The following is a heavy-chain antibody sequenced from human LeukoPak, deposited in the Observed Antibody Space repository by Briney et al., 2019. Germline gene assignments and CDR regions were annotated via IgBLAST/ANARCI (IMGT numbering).Heavy chain of an antibody. J-gene: IGHJ4*02. V-gene: IGHV4-38-2*01. D-gene: IGHD2-2*01. CDR2: IYHSEST. CDR3: ARNAQYCSTSSCYFFDY. Sequence: SETLSLTCAVPGYSISSDYYWGWIRQPPGKGLEWIGSIYHSESTYYNPSLKSRVLISVDTSKNQFSLKLSSVTAADTAVYYCARNAQYCSTSSCYFFDYWGQGTLVTVSS. CDR1: GYSISSDYY.